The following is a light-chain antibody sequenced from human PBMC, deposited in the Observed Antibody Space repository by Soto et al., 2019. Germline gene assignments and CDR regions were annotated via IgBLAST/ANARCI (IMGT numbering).Light chain of an antibody. Sequence: QSVLTQPPSVSGAPGQRVTISCTGSSSNIGAGYDVHWYQQLPGTAPKLLIYGNSNRPSGVPDRFSGSTSGTSASLAITGLQGEDGADYYCQSYDSSLSGWVFGGGTEGTVL. V-gene: IGLV1-40*01. CDR3: QSYDSSLSGWV. CDR2: GNS. J-gene: IGLJ3*02. CDR1: SSNIGAGYD.